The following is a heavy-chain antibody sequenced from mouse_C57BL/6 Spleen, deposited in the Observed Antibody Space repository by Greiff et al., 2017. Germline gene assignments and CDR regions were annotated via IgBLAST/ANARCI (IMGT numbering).Heavy chain of an antibody. CDR2: IWSGGST. CDR3: ARSSFYYGSSYGYFDV. J-gene: IGHJ1*03. Sequence: QVQLKQSGPGLVQPSQSLSITCTVSGFSLTSYGVHWVRQSPGKGLEWLGVIWSGGSTDSNAAFISRLSISKDNSKSQVFFKMNSLQADDTAIYYCARSSFYYGSSYGYFDVWGTGTTVTVSS. V-gene: IGHV2-2*01. D-gene: IGHD1-1*01. CDR1: GFSLTSYG.